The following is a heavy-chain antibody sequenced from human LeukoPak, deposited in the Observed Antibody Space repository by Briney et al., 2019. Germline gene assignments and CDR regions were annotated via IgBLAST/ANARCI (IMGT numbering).Heavy chain of an antibody. CDR1: GGSISSGSYY. CDR3: ATQANWGSHNFDY. J-gene: IGHJ4*02. CDR2: IYTSGSP. V-gene: IGHV4-61*02. D-gene: IGHD7-27*01. Sequence: SETLSLTCTVSGGSISSGSYYWSWIRQPAGKGLEWIGRIYTSGSPNYNPSLRSRVTISLDRSNNQFSLKLNSVTAADTAVYYCATQANWGSHNFDYWGQGTLVTVSS.